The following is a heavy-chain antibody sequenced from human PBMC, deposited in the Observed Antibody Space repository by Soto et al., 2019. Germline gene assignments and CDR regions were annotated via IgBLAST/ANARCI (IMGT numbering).Heavy chain of an antibody. J-gene: IGHJ4*02. D-gene: IGHD2-15*01. V-gene: IGHV3-21*01. CDR2: ISSSSSYI. CDR1: GFTFSSYS. Sequence: GGSLRLSCAASGFTFSSYSMNWVRQAPGKGLEWVSSISSSSSYIYYADSVKGRFTISRDNAKNSLYLQMNSLRAEDTAVYYCARIWGGYCSGGSCYPDYWGQGTLVTVSS. CDR3: ARIWGGYCSGGSCYPDY.